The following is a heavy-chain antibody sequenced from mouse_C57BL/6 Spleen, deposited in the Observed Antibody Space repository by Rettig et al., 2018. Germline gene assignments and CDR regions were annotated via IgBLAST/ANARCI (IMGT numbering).Heavy chain of an antibody. Sequence: GKALEWLGFIRNKANGYTTEYSASVKGRFTISRDNSQSILYLQMNALRAEDSATYYCARYFHYYGSSLYWYFDVWGTGTTVTVSS. CDR3: ARYFHYYGSSLYWYFDV. D-gene: IGHD1-1*01. CDR2: IRNKANGYTT. V-gene: IGHV7-3*01. J-gene: IGHJ1*03.